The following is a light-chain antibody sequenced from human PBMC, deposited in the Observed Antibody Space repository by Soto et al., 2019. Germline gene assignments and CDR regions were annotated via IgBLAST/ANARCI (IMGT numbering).Light chain of an antibody. CDR2: AAS. Sequence: DIVLTQSPGTLSLSPGDRATLSCRTSRFVSNYYVAWYQQRPGQAPRLLIYAASSRATDIPDRFSGSGSGTDFTLTISRLETEDYADYYCQHYADSPPVFTFGPGTKVEI. CDR3: QHYADSPPVFT. V-gene: IGKV3-20*01. CDR1: RFVSNYY. J-gene: IGKJ3*01.